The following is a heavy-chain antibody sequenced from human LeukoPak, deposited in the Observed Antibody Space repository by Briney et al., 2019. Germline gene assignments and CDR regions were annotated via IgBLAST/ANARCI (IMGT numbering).Heavy chain of an antibody. J-gene: IGHJ4*02. Sequence: GGSLRLSCAASGFTFSSYGMHWVRQAPGKGLEWVAVIWYDGSNKYYADSVKGRFTISRDNSKNTLYLQMNSLRAEDTAVYYCARGFDSSGYYVFSPYDYWGQGTLVTVSS. D-gene: IGHD3-22*01. V-gene: IGHV3-33*01. CDR2: IWYDGSNK. CDR1: GFTFSSYG. CDR3: ARGFDSSGYYVFSPYDY.